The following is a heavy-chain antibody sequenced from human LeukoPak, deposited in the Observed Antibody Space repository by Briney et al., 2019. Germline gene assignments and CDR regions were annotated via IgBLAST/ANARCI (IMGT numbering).Heavy chain of an antibody. CDR3: ARDTVVTPFDY. D-gene: IGHD4-23*01. Sequence: ASVKVSCKASGYTFSNYGISWVRQAPGQGLEWMGWISAYKGNTKYAQKLQGRVTMTTDTSTRTAYMELRSLRFDDTAVYYCARDTVVTPFDYWGQGTLVTVS. CDR2: ISAYKGNT. CDR1: GYTFSNYG. J-gene: IGHJ4*02. V-gene: IGHV1-18*04.